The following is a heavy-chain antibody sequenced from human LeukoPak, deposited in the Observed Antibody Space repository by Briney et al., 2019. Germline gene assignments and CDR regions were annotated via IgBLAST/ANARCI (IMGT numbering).Heavy chain of an antibody. J-gene: IGHJ6*03. CDR1: DDSITMYY. CDR3: ARGRVSSSTWYSTYYYYFYMDV. Sequence: SETLSLTCSVSDDSITMYYWTWIRQPPGKGLEWIGYVDHTGSTNFNPSLNGRVGISRDTSKNLFSLRLRSVTAADTAVYFCARGRVSSSTWYSTYYYYFYMDVWGKGTTVTVSS. V-gene: IGHV4-59*01. CDR2: VDHTGST. D-gene: IGHD4-11*01.